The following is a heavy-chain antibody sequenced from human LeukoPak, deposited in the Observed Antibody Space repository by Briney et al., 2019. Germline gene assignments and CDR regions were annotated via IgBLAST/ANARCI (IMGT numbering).Heavy chain of an antibody. CDR1: GFSFNSHG. CDR2: ISDDGSKG. CDR3: ARDLRRDCSTTTCYAFDY. J-gene: IGHJ4*02. V-gene: IGHV3-30*03. D-gene: IGHD2-2*01. Sequence: PGGSLRLSCAASGFSFNSHGMHWVRQAPDKGLEWVAVISDDGSKGYYADSVKGRFTISRDNSKNTLYLQMNSLRADDTAVYYCARDLRRDCSTTTCYAFDYWGQGTLVTVSS.